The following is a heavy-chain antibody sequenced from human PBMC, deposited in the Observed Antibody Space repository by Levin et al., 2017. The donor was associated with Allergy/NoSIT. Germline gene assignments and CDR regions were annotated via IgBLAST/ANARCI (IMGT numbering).Heavy chain of an antibody. CDR2: IYYSGET. CDR3: VRAQTGYVSPFDF. Sequence: SETLSLTCSVSGGSTRLGGYYWGWIRQHPVKGLEWLGYIYYSGETFYNPSVESRLVISHDTSENQFSLKLTSLTAAYTAVYYCVRAQTGYVSPFDFWGPGTLVTVSS. J-gene: IGHJ4*02. CDR1: GGSTRLGGYY. D-gene: IGHD3-9*01. V-gene: IGHV4-31*03.